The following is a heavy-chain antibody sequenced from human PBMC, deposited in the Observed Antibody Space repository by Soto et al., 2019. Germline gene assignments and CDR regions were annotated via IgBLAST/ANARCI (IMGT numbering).Heavy chain of an antibody. Sequence: TLSLTCTVSGGSISTGGYYYSWIHKHPGKGLEWIGYIYYSGSTYYNPSLKSRVTISVDTSKIRFSLKLSSVTAADTAVYYCARSGYSYGPNPLLYWGQGTLVTVSS. V-gene: IGHV4-31*03. CDR1: GGSISTGGYY. J-gene: IGHJ4*02. D-gene: IGHD5-18*01. CDR3: ARSGYSYGPNPLLY. CDR2: IYYSGST.